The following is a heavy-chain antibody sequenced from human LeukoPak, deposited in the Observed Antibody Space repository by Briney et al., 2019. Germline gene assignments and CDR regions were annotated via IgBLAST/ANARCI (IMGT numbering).Heavy chain of an antibody. CDR1: GFIFSSYA. D-gene: IGHD3-22*01. CDR3: ARDTYYYYDSSGQTDY. Sequence: PGGSLRLSCAASGFIFSSYAMHWVRQAPGKGLEWVTFISYDGSKKAFADSVKGRFTISRDNSQNTVYLQMNSLRPEDSAMYYCARDTYYYYDSSGQTDYWGQGTLATVSS. J-gene: IGHJ4*02. CDR2: ISYDGSKK. V-gene: IGHV3-30*04.